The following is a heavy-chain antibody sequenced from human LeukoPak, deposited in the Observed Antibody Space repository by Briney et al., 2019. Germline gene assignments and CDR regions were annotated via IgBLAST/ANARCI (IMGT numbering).Heavy chain of an antibody. CDR3: ARSNDNGDYYFDS. Sequence: SETLSLTCSVSGGSISSYYWNWIRQPAGTGLEWIGRIYRSGSTNYSPSLKSRISMSMDTSKSQFSLKLSPVTAADTAVYYCARSNDNGDYYFDSWGQGTLVTVSS. D-gene: IGHD4-17*01. J-gene: IGHJ4*02. V-gene: IGHV4-4*07. CDR2: IYRSGST. CDR1: GGSISSYY.